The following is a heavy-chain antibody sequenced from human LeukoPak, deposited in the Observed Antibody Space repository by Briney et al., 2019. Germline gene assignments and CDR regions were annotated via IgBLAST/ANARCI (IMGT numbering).Heavy chain of an antibody. D-gene: IGHD3-9*01. V-gene: IGHV1-18*04. Sequence: GASVKVSCKASGYTFSDYYIQWLRQAPGQGPEWMGWVKPDTGDTNYAQKLQGRVTMTTDTSTSTAYMELRSLRSDDTAVYYCARDWAPLTGYYSAEYFQHWGQGTLVTVSS. CDR3: ARDWAPLTGYYSAEYFQH. CDR1: GYTFSDYY. CDR2: VKPDTGDT. J-gene: IGHJ1*01.